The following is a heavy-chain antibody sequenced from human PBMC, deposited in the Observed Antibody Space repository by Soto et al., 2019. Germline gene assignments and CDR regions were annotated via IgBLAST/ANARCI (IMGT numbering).Heavy chain of an antibody. CDR2: ISSSSSTI. CDR3: ARKNTYYYDSSGRMDV. V-gene: IGHV3-48*02. D-gene: IGHD3-22*01. J-gene: IGHJ6*02. Sequence: EVQLVESGGGLVQPGGSLRLSCAASGFTFSSYSMNWVRQAPGKGLEWVSYISSSSSTIYYADSVKGRFTISRDNAKNSLYLHMNSLRDEDTAVYYCARKNTYYYDSSGRMDVWGQGTTVTVSS. CDR1: GFTFSSYS.